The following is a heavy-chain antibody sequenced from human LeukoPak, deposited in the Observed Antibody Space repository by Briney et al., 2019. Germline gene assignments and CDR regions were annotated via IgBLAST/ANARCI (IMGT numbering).Heavy chain of an antibody. CDR2: IHDSGST. V-gene: IGHV4-59*12. CDR1: GASISSDY. Sequence: SETRSLTCNVSGASISSDYWSWIRQSPGKGLEWIGYIHDSGSTNYNPSLKSRVTMSVDTSKNQFSLKLSSVTAADTAVYYCARDRYYYDSSGYRFDPWGQGTLVTVSS. CDR3: ARDRYYYDSSGYRFDP. J-gene: IGHJ5*02. D-gene: IGHD3-22*01.